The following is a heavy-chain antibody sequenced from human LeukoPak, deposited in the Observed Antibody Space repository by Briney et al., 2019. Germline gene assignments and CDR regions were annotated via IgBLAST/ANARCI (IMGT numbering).Heavy chain of an antibody. Sequence: GGSLRLSCVASGFTFRNYGMHWVRQVPGKGLEWVAVISSDGSNKFYADSVKGRFTISRDNSKNTLYLQMNSLRAEDTAVYSCARDLGYCSSTSCYPPNYWGRGTLVTVSS. V-gene: IGHV3-30*03. J-gene: IGHJ4*02. CDR1: GFTFRNYG. CDR2: ISSDGSNK. CDR3: ARDLGYCSSTSCYPPNY. D-gene: IGHD2-2*01.